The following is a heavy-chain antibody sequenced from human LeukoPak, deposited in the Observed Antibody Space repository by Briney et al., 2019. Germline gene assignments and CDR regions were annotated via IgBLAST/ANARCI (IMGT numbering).Heavy chain of an antibody. CDR3: AKERGNNGGNTNGYFDY. D-gene: IGHD4-23*01. CDR1: GFTFSSYG. J-gene: IGHJ4*02. V-gene: IGHV3-23*01. Sequence: AGGSLRLSCAASGFTFSSYGMHWVRQAPGKGLEWVSVISGSGGTTYSADSVKGRFTISRDNSKNTLYLQMNSLRAEDTAAYYCAKERGNNGGNTNGYFDYWGQGTLVTVSS. CDR2: ISGSGGTT.